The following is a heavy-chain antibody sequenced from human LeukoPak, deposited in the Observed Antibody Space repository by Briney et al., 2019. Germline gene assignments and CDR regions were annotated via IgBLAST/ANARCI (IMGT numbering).Heavy chain of an antibody. Sequence: GGSLRLSCAASGVTLSSYAMSWARQAPGKGLEWVSGISSSGSGGSTYYADSVKGRFTISRDNSKNTLYLQMNSLRAEDTAVYYCAKSLWVFTVTTLLDYWGQGTLVTVSS. CDR1: GVTLSSYA. CDR3: AKSLWVFTVTTLLDY. CDR2: ISSSGSGGST. J-gene: IGHJ4*02. V-gene: IGHV3-23*01. D-gene: IGHD4-17*01.